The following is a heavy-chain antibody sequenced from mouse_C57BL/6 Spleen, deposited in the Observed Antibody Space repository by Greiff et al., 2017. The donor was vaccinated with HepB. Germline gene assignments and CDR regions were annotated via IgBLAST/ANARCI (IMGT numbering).Heavy chain of an antibody. D-gene: IGHD2-5*01. Sequence: QVQLQQSGAELVRPGTSVKVSCKASGYAFTNYLIEWVKQRPGRGLEWIGVINPGSGGTNYNEKFKGKATLTADKSSSTAYMQLSSLTSEDSAVYFCARSTYYSNKSYAMDYWGQGTSVTVSS. J-gene: IGHJ4*01. CDR3: ARSTYYSNKSYAMDY. V-gene: IGHV1-54*01. CDR1: GYAFTNYL. CDR2: INPGSGGT.